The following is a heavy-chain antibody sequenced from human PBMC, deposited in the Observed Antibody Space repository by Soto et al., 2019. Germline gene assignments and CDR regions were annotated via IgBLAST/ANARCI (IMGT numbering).Heavy chain of an antibody. Sequence: EVQLVESGGGLVQPGGSLRLSCEASGFTFSSRWMTWVRQGPGKGLEWVANIKQDENGKDYVDSVKGRFTISRDNAKNSLYLQMNSLRAEDTAVYYCATHDGPAAAGIVLAFWGQGTLVTVSS. CDR2: IKQDENGK. CDR1: GFTFSSRW. CDR3: ATHDGPAAAGIVLAF. J-gene: IGHJ4*02. D-gene: IGHD6-13*01. V-gene: IGHV3-7*02.